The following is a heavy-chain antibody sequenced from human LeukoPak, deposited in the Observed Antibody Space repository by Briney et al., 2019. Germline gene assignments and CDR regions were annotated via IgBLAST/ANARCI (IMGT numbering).Heavy chain of an antibody. CDR2: SYHSGST. CDR3: ARAEFWSCYRTYYFDY. CDR1: GYSISSGYY. J-gene: IGHJ4*02. D-gene: IGHD3-3*01. V-gene: IGHV4-38-2*02. Sequence: SETLSLTCTVSGYSISSGYYWWGSRPPPGGGLEVFVVSYHSGSTYYNPSLKSRVTISVDTSKNKFSLQMSSLTAADTAVCYFARAEFWSCYRTYYFDYWGQGTLVTVSS.